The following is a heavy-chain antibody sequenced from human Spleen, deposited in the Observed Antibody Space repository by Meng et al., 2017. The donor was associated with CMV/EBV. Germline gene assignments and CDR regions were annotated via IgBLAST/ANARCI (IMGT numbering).Heavy chain of an antibody. CDR2: MFHTGST. D-gene: IGHD3-3*01. J-gene: IGHJ5*02. CDR3: GAGFLFTTGTHHFDP. Sequence: SGGSISSGRHYWGWVRKPPGKGLEWIGTMFHTGSTYCNPSLRSRVTMSIDTSRNHFSLRLSSMTAADTAVYYCGAGFLFTTGTHHFDPWGQGALVTVSS. V-gene: IGHV4-39*02. CDR1: GGSISSGRHY.